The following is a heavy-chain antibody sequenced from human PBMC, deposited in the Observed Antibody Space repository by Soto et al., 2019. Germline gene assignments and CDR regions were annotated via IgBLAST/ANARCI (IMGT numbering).Heavy chain of an antibody. CDR3: AKSYGDSTSRFFDY. J-gene: IGHJ4*02. CDR1: GFTFSSYA. CDR2: ISGSGGST. V-gene: IGHV3-23*01. Sequence: GGSLRLSCAASGFTFSSYAMSWVRQAPGKGLDWVSTISGSGGSTYSADSVKGRFAISRDSSKNTLYLQMDSLRAEDTAVYYCAKSYGDSTSRFFDYWGQGTLVTVSS. D-gene: IGHD4-17*01.